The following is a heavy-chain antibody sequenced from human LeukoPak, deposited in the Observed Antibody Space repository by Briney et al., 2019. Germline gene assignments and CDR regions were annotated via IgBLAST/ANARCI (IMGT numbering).Heavy chain of an antibody. V-gene: IGHV1-8*03. D-gene: IGHD1-20*01. CDR3: ARVGITGTNYFFDY. Sequence: ASVKVSCKASGCTFTSYDINWVRQATGQGLEWMGWMNPNSGNTGYAQKFQGRVTITRNTSISTAYMELSSLRSEDTAVYYCARVGITGTNYFFDYWGQGTLVTVSS. J-gene: IGHJ4*02. CDR1: GCTFTSYD. CDR2: MNPNSGNT.